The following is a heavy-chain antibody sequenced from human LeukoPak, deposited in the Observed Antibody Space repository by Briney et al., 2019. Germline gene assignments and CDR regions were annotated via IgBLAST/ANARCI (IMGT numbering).Heavy chain of an antibody. J-gene: IGHJ3*01. CDR1: GGSISGYYY. CDR2: IYHSGST. V-gene: IGHV4-59*08. CDR3: SRHKSVTYDAFDL. D-gene: IGHD2-21*02. Sequence: NRSDTLSLTCTVSGGSISGYYYWNWIRPRAGKGLEWIGYIYHSGSTYYNPSLKSRVTISVDRSKNQFSLKLSSVTAADTAVYYCSRHKSVTYDAFDLWGRGTMVTVSS.